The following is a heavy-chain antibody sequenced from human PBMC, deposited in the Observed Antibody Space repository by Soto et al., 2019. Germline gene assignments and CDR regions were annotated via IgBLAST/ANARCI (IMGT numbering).Heavy chain of an antibody. CDR1: GFTFSDYY. CDR2: ISSSGSTI. J-gene: IGHJ4*02. V-gene: IGHV3-11*01. Sequence: GSLRLSCAASGFTFSDYYMSWIRQAPGKGLDWVSYISSSGSTIYYADSVKGRFTISRDNAKNSLYLQMNSLRAEDTAVYYCARGPYDYVWGSDPPHFDYWGQGTLVTVSS. D-gene: IGHD3-16*02. CDR3: ARGPYDYVWGSDPPHFDY.